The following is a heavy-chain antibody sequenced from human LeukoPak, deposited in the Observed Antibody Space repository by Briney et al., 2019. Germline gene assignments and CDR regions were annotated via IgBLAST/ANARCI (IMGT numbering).Heavy chain of an antibody. CDR3: ARTPVELATIGAFDI. CDR2: IYYSGST. J-gene: IGHJ3*02. V-gene: IGHV4-61*01. Sequence: PSETLSLTCTVSGGSVSSGSYYWSWIRQPPGKGLEGIGYIYYSGSTNYNPSLKSRVTISVDTSKNQFSLKLSSVTAADTAVYYCARTPVELATIGAFDIWGQGTMVTVSS. D-gene: IGHD5-24*01. CDR1: GGSVSSGSYY.